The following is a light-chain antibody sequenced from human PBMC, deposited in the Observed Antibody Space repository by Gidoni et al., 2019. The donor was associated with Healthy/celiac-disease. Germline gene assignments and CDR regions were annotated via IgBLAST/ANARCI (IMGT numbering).Light chain of an antibody. V-gene: IGKV1-39*01. Sequence: DIKMTQSPSSLSASVGDRVTITCRASQSISSYLNWYQQKPGKAPTLLIYAASSLQSGVPSRFSGSGSGTDFTLTISSMQTEDFATYYCQQRETFGQGTKVEIK. CDR3: QQRET. CDR1: QSISSY. CDR2: AAS. J-gene: IGKJ1*01.